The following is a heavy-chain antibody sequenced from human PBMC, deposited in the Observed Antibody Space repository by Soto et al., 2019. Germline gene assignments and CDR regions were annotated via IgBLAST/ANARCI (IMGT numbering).Heavy chain of an antibody. CDR3: ARDRGGAAGDY. D-gene: IGHD1-26*01. Sequence: QVQLVQSGAEVKKPGASVKVSCKASGYTFTSYGISWVRQAPGQGLEWMGWISAYNGNTNYAQKFQGRVTMTTDTSTSSAYRELRSLRSDDPAVYYCARDRGGAAGDYWGQGTLVTVSS. CDR2: ISAYNGNT. V-gene: IGHV1-18*01. J-gene: IGHJ4*02. CDR1: GYTFTSYG.